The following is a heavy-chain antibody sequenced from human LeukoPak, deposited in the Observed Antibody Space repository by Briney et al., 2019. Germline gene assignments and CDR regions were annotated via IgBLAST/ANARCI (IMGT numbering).Heavy chain of an antibody. J-gene: IGHJ3*02. D-gene: IGHD5-12*01. CDR2: LHYSGST. CDR3: ARDWDGAYDFNTFDI. Sequence: SETLSLTCSASGGSVSTSGSYWGWIRQPPGKGLEYIGTLHYSGSTHYNPSLESRVTISVDTSKNQFSLKLNSVTSADTAVYYCARDWDGAYDFNTFDIWGQGTMVTVSS. CDR1: GGSVSTSGSY. V-gene: IGHV4-39*07.